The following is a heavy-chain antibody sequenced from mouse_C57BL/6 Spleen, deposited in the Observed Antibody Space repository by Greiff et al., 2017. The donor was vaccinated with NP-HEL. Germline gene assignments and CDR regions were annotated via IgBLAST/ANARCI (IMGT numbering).Heavy chain of an antibody. CDR3: ARGGSGSSLAWFAY. J-gene: IGHJ3*01. Sequence: VQLKESGGGLVKPGGSLKLSCAASGFTFSDYGMHWVRQAPEKGLEWVAYISSGSSTIYYADTVKGRFTISRDNAKNTLFLQMTSLRSEDTAMYYCARGGSGSSLAWFAYWGQGTLVTVSA. V-gene: IGHV5-17*01. D-gene: IGHD1-1*01. CDR2: ISSGSSTI. CDR1: GFTFSDYG.